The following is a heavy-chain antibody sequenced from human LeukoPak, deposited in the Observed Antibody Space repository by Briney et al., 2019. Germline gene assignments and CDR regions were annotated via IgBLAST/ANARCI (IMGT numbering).Heavy chain of an antibody. V-gene: IGHV1-2*02. J-gene: IGHJ4*02. CDR1: GYTFTGYC. CDR2: INPNSGGT. CDR3: ARDQSSSFDY. D-gene: IGHD6-6*01. Sequence: APVKVSCKASGYTFTGYCMHWVRQAPGQGLEWMGWINPNSGGTNYAQKFQGRVTMTRDTSISTAYMELSRLISDDTAVYYCARDQSSSFDYWGQGTLVTVSS.